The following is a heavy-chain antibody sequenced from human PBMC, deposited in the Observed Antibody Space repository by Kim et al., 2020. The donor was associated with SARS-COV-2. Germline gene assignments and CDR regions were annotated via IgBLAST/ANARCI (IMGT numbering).Heavy chain of an antibody. Sequence: IYYADSVRGRFTIPRDNDKNSLYLQMNSPRAEDTAVYYCARGPNYSPFDYWGQGTLVTVSS. CDR3: ARGPNYSPFDY. V-gene: IGHV3-48*03. J-gene: IGHJ4*02. CDR2: I. D-gene: IGHD4-4*01.